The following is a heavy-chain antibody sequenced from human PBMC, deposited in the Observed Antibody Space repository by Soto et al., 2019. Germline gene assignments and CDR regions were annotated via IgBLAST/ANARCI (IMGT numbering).Heavy chain of an antibody. J-gene: IGHJ4*02. Sequence: SETLSLTCTVSGGSISSGDYYWSWIRQPPGKGLEWIGYIYYSGSTYYNPSPKSRVTISVDTSKNQFSLKLSSVTAADTAVYYCAXVPGEGMIVVDPHPFDYWGQGTLVTVSS. V-gene: IGHV4-30-4*01. CDR1: GGSISSGDYY. CDR3: AXVPGEGMIVVDPHPFDY. D-gene: IGHD3-22*01. CDR2: IYYSGST.